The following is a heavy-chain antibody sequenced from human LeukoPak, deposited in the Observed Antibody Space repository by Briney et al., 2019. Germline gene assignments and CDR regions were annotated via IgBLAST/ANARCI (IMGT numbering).Heavy chain of an antibody. D-gene: IGHD5-18*01. Sequence: RASVKVSCKASGYTFTGYYMHWVRQAPGQGLEWMGWINPNSGGTNYAQKFQGRVTMTRDTSISTAYMELSRLRSDDTAVYYCARAYGYEDAFDIWGQGTMVTVSS. V-gene: IGHV1-2*02. CDR2: INPNSGGT. CDR3: ARAYGYEDAFDI. J-gene: IGHJ3*02. CDR1: GYTFTGYY.